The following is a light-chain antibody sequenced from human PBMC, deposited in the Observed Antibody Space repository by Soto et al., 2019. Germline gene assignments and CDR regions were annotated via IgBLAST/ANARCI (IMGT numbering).Light chain of an antibody. CDR1: QSVSSN. CDR3: QQYNNRPPWT. V-gene: IGKV3-15*01. CDR2: GSS. J-gene: IGKJ1*01. Sequence: EIVMTQSPSTLSVSPGERATLSCRARQSVSSNLAWYQQKPVKAPTLLIYGSSTRATGIPARFSGSGSGTEFTLTISSLQSQDFAVYSYQQYNNRPPWTFGQGTKVDIK.